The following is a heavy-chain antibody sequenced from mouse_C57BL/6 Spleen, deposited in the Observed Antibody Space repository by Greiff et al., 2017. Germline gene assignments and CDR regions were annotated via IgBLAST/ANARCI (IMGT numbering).Heavy chain of an antibody. Sequence: QVQLKESGAELVRPGASVTLSCKASGYTFTDYEMHWVKQTPVHGLEWIGAIDPETGGTAYNQKFKGKAILTADKSSSTAYMELRSLTSEDSSVYYCRAGVAPYAMDYWGQGTSGTFSS. V-gene: IGHV1-15*01. D-gene: IGHD1-1*01. CDR3: RAGVAPYAMDY. J-gene: IGHJ4*01. CDR2: IDPETGGT. CDR1: GYTFTDYE.